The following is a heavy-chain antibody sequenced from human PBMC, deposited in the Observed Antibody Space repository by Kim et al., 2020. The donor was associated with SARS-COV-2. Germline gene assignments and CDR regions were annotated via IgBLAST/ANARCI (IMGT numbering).Heavy chain of an antibody. V-gene: IGHV4-59*01. J-gene: IGHJ5*02. CDR1: GGSISSYY. Sequence: SETLSLTCTVSGGSISSYYWSWIRQPPGKGLEWIGYIYYSGSTNYNPSLKSRVTISVDTSKNQFSLKLSSVTAADTAVYYCARWRNSSSWKYWFDPWGQGTLVTVSS. CDR2: IYYSGST. CDR3: ARWRNSSSWKYWFDP. D-gene: IGHD6-13*01.